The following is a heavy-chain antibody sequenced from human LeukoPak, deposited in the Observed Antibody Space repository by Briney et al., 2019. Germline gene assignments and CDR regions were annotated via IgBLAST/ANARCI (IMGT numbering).Heavy chain of an antibody. CDR1: GFTFSSYA. CDR3: ARHETTVATWDFDY. V-gene: IGHV4-39*01. J-gene: IGHJ4*02. CDR2: IYYSGST. Sequence: GSLRLSCAASGFTFSSYAMSWVRQAPGKGLEWIGSIYYSGSTYYNPSLKSRVTISVDTSKNQFSLKLSSVTAADTAVYYCARHETTVATWDFDYWGQGTLVTVSS. D-gene: IGHD4-23*01.